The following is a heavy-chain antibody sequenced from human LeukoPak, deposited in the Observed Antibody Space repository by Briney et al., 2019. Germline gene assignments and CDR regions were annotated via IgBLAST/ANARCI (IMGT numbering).Heavy chain of an antibody. J-gene: IGHJ4*02. V-gene: IGHV3-33*01. CDR2: IWYDGSNK. Sequence: GGSLRLSCAASGFTFSSYGIHWVRQAPGKGLEWVAVIWYDGSNKYYADSVKGRFTISRDNSKNTLYLQMNSLRAEDTAVYYCARGFIAAAGGEGYYFDYWGQGTLVTVSS. CDR3: ARGFIAAAGGEGYYFDY. CDR1: GFTFSSYG. D-gene: IGHD6-13*01.